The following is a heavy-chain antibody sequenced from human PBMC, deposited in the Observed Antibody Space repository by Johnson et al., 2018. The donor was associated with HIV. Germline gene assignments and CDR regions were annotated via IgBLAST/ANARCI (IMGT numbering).Heavy chain of an antibody. V-gene: IGHV3-66*01. Sequence: VQLVESGGGVVQPGGSLRLSCAASGFTVSSNYMSWVRQAPGKGLEWVSVIYSGGSTYYADSVKGRFTISRDNSKNTLYLQMNNLRVEDTAVYYCARGPGGGEDALDIWGQGTMVTVSS. J-gene: IGHJ3*02. CDR3: ARGPGGGEDALDI. D-gene: IGHD3-16*01. CDR1: GFTVSSNY. CDR2: IYSGGST.